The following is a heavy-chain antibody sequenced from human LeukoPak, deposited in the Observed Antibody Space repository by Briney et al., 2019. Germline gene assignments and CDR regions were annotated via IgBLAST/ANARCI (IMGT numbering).Heavy chain of an antibody. Sequence: ASVKVSCKASGYTFTSYDINWVRQATGQGREWMGWMNPNSGNTGYAQKFQGRVTITRNTSISTAYMELSSLRSEDTAVYYCARVGYCSSTRCSYYMDVWGKGTTVTVSS. V-gene: IGHV1-8*03. J-gene: IGHJ6*03. CDR3: ARVGYCSSTRCSYYMDV. D-gene: IGHD2-2*01. CDR2: MNPNSGNT. CDR1: GYTFTSYD.